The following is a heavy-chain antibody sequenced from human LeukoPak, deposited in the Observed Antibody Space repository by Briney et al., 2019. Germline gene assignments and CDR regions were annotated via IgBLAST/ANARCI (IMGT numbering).Heavy chain of an antibody. J-gene: IGHJ4*02. CDR3: ASGSFQYFDY. CDR2: ISSSSSYI. CDR1: GFTFSSYS. Sequence: PGGSLRLSCAASGFTFSSYSMNWVRQAPGKGLEWVSSISSSSSYIYYADSVKGRFTISRDNAKNSLYLQMNSLRAEGTAVYYCASGSFQYFDYWGQGTLVTVSS. V-gene: IGHV3-21*01. D-gene: IGHD1-26*01.